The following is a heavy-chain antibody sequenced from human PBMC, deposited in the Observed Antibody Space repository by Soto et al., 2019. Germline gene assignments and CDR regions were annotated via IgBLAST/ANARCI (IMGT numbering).Heavy chain of an antibody. D-gene: IGHD3-9*01. V-gene: IGHV6-1*01. CDR1: GDSVSSNSAA. CDR2: TYYRSKWYN. J-gene: IGHJ5*02. Sequence: PSQTLSLPCAISGDSVSSNSAAWNWIRQSPSRGLEWLGRTYYRSKWYNDYAVSVKSRITINPDTSKNQFSLQLNSVTPEDTAVYYCARNYDILTGYSYNWFDPWGQGTLVTVSS. CDR3: ARNYDILTGYSYNWFDP.